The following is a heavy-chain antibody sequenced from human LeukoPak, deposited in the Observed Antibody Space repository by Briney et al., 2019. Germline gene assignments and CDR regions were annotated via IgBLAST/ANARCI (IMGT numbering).Heavy chain of an antibody. CDR1: GFTFSSYG. J-gene: IGHJ5*02. V-gene: IGHV3-23*01. CDR3: APRPLYYGSGSEIRPDNWFDP. CDR2: ISGSGGST. D-gene: IGHD3-10*01. Sequence: SGGSLRLSCAASGFTFSSYGMSWVRQAPGKGLEWVSAISGSGGSTYYADSVKGRFTISRDNSKNTLYLQMNSLRAEDTAVYYCAPRPLYYGSGSEIRPDNWFDPWGQGTLVTVSS.